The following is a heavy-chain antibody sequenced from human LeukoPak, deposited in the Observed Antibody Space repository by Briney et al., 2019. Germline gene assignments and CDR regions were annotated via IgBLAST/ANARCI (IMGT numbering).Heavy chain of an antibody. CDR1: GITFSSYG. J-gene: IGHJ4*02. Sequence: PGGSLRLSCTASGITFSSYGMHWVRQAPGKGLEWVAFIRYDGSNKYYADSVKGRFTISRDNSRNTLYLQMNSLRAEDTAVYYCAEPHFDYWGQGALVTVSS. CDR2: IRYDGSNK. CDR3: AEPHFDY. V-gene: IGHV3-30*02.